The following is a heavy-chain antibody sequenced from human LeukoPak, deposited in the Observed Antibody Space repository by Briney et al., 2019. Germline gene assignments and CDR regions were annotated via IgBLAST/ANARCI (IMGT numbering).Heavy chain of an antibody. Sequence: GESLKISCKGSGYSFTSYWIGWVRQMPGKGLEWMGIIYPGDSDTRYRPSFQGQVTISADKSISTAYLQWSSLKASDTAMYYCARVFSSSWYRDYYYYYMDVWGKGTTVTVSS. CDR1: GYSFTSYW. J-gene: IGHJ6*03. CDR2: IYPGDSDT. D-gene: IGHD6-13*01. V-gene: IGHV5-51*01. CDR3: ARVFSSSWYRDYYYYYMDV.